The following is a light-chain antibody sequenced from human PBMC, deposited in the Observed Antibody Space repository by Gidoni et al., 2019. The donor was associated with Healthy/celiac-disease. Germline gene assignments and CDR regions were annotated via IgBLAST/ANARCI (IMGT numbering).Light chain of an antibody. V-gene: IGKV1-39*01. CDR2: AAS. CDR3: QQSYSTPPN. J-gene: IGKJ4*01. Sequence: DIQMTQSPSSLSASVGDRVTITCRASQSISSYLNWYQQKPGKAPKLLIYAASSLQSGVPSRFSGSGSGTDFNLTISSLQPEDFATYYCQQSYSTPPNFGGGTKVEIK. CDR1: QSISSY.